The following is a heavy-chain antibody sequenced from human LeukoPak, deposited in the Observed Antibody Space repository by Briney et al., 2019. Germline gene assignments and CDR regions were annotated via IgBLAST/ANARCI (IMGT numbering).Heavy chain of an antibody. Sequence: GASVKVSCKASGYIFTGYYMHWVRQAPGQGLEGMGWINPNTGGTNYAQKFQDRVTMTRDTSISTDYMELSRLRYDDTAVYYCARSPDILTGENFDYWGQGTLVTVSS. V-gene: IGHV1-2*02. J-gene: IGHJ4*02. CDR2: INPNTGGT. CDR1: GYIFTGYY. CDR3: ARSPDILTGENFDY. D-gene: IGHD3-9*01.